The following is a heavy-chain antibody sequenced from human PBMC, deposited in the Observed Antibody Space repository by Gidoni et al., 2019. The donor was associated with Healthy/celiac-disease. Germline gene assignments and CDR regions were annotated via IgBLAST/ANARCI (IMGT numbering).Heavy chain of an antibody. CDR2: ISWNSGSR. CDR3: AKDGGGYYGSGNLNWFDP. D-gene: IGHD3-10*01. V-gene: IGHV3-9*01. CDR1: GFTFDDYA. J-gene: IGHJ5*02. Sequence: EVQLVESGGGLVQPGRSLRLSCAASGFTFDDYAMHWVRQAPGKGLEGVSGISWNSGSRGLADSVKGRFTISRDNAKNSLYLQMNSLRAEDTALYYCAKDGGGYYGSGNLNWFDPWGQGTLVTVSS.